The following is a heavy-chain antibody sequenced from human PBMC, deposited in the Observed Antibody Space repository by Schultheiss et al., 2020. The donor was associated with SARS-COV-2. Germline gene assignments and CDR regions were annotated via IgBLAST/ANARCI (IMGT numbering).Heavy chain of an antibody. Sequence: SETLSLTCTVSGGSISSYYWSWIRQPAGKGLEWIGYIYYSGSTYYNPSLKSRVTISVDTSKNQFSLQLSSVTPEDTAVYYCSSGWYSFDYWGQGTLVTVSS. CDR1: GGSISSYY. V-gene: IGHV4-59*06. CDR3: SSGWYSFDY. J-gene: IGHJ4*02. D-gene: IGHD6-19*01. CDR2: IYYSGST.